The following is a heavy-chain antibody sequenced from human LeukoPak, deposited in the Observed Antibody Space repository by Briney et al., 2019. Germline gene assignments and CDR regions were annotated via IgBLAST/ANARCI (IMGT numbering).Heavy chain of an antibody. V-gene: IGHV3-30*02. J-gene: IGHJ4*02. CDR3: ATKPRSYYDILTGYFLY. Sequence: GGSLRLSCAASGFTFSSYGMHWVRQAPGMGLEWVAFIRYDGSNKYYADSVKGRFTISRDNSKNTLYLQMNSLRAEDTAVYYCATKPRSYYDILTGYFLYWGQGTLVTVSS. CDR1: GFTFSSYG. CDR2: IRYDGSNK. D-gene: IGHD3-9*01.